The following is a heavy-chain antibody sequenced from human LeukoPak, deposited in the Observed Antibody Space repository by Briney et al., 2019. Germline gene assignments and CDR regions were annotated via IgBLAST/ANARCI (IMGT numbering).Heavy chain of an antibody. V-gene: IGHV4-34*01. CDR2: INHSGST. CDR3: ARGRGARVTTGY. D-gene: IGHD2-21*02. CDR1: GGSFSGYY. Sequence: SETLSLTCAVYGGSFSGYYWSWIRQPPGKGLEWIGEINHSGSTNYNPSLKSRVTISVDTSKNQFSLKLSSVTAADTAVYYCARGRGARVTTGYWGQGTLVTVSS. J-gene: IGHJ4*02.